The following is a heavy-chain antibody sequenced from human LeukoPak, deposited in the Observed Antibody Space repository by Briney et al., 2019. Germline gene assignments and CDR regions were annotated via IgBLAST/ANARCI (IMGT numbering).Heavy chain of an antibody. CDR1: GFTFSSYA. V-gene: IGHV3-30-3*01. D-gene: IGHD4-17*01. CDR3: ARDRPTGLGY. J-gene: IGHJ4*02. Sequence: GGSLRLSCAASGFTFSSYAMHWVRQAPGKGLEWVAVISYDGSNKYYADSVKGRFTIPRDNSKNTLYLQMNSLRAEDTAVYYCARDRPTGLGYWGQGTLVTVSS. CDR2: ISYDGSNK.